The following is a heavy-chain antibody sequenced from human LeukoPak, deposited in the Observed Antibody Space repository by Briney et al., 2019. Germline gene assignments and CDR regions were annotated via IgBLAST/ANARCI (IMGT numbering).Heavy chain of an antibody. D-gene: IGHD5-12*01. V-gene: IGHV3-30*03. Sequence: GGSLRLSCTASGFTFSTYGMHWVRQAPGKGLGWVTLISYDGSTKYYSDSVKGRFTLSRDNSKNTLYLQMNSLRAGDTAVYYCARGQYSGYDFFDYWGQGTLVTVSS. CDR2: ISYDGSTK. CDR3: ARGQYSGYDFFDY. J-gene: IGHJ4*02. CDR1: GFTFSTYG.